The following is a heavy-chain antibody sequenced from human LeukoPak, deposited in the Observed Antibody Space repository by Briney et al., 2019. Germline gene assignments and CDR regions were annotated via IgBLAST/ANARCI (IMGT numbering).Heavy chain of an antibody. V-gene: IGHV3-23*01. CDR3: AKDRVITIFGVVNLFDY. CDR2: ISGSGGST. D-gene: IGHD3-3*01. CDR1: GFTFSSYA. Sequence: PGGSLRLSCAASGFTFSSYAMSWVRQAPGKGLEWVSAISGSGGSTYYADSVKGRFTISRDNSKNTLYLQMNSLRAEDTAVYYCAKDRVITIFGVVNLFDYWGQGTLVTVSS. J-gene: IGHJ4*02.